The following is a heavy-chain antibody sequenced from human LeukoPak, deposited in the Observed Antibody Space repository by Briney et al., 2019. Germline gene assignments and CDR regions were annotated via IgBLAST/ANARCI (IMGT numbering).Heavy chain of an antibody. CDR2: INHSGNT. Sequence: SETLSLTCAVYGGSFSGYYWNWIRQPPGKGLEWIGEINHSGNTNYNPSLKSRVTMSVDTSKNQFSLRLSSVTAADTAVYYCARDHNYDSSGYFLYYWGQGTLVTVSS. J-gene: IGHJ4*02. V-gene: IGHV4-34*01. D-gene: IGHD3-22*01. CDR1: GGSFSGYY. CDR3: ARDHNYDSSGYFLYY.